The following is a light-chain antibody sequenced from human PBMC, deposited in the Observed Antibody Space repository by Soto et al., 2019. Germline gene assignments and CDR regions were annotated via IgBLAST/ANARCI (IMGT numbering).Light chain of an antibody. J-gene: IGKJ3*01. CDR2: DTF. V-gene: IGKV3-20*01. Sequence: ELVLTQSPGTLSLSPGERATLSFMVSESVSKSYLAWYQQKPGQAPRLLIYDTFSRATGIPDRFSGSGSGTDFTLTITRLEPEDFAVYYCQEYGSSSVFTFGPGTKVDIK. CDR3: QEYGSSSVFT. CDR1: ESVSKSY.